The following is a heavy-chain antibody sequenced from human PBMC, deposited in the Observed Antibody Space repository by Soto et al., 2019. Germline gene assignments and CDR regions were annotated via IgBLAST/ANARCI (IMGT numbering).Heavy chain of an antibody. V-gene: IGHV3-74*01. CDR2: IDSDVSST. CDR1: GFTFSSYW. CDR3: ARETIAYCSGGSCYPSYYYYGMDV. D-gene: IGHD2-15*01. Sequence: GGSLRLSCAASGFTFSSYWMHCVRQAPGKGLVWVSRIDSDVSSTSYADSVKGRFTVSRDNAKNTLYLQMNSLRAEDTAVYYCARETIAYCSGGSCYPSYYYYGMDVWGQGTTVTVSS. J-gene: IGHJ6*02.